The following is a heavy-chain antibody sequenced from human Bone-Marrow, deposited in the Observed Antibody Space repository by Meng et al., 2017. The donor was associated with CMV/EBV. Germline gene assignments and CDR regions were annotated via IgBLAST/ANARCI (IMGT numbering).Heavy chain of an antibody. J-gene: IGHJ5*02. CDR1: GYTFTGYY. Sequence: ASVKVSCKASGYTFTGYYMHWVRQAPGQGLEWMGWINPNSGGTNYAQKFQGRVTMTRDTSISTAYMELSRLRSDDTAVYYCARDNGPSGSYYENWFDPWGQGPLVTGSS. CDR3: ARDNGPSGSYYENWFDP. CDR2: INPNSGGT. V-gene: IGHV1-2*02. D-gene: IGHD1-26*01.